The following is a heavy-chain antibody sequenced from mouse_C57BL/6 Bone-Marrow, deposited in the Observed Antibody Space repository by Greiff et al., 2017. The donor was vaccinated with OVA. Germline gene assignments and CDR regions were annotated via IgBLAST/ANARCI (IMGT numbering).Heavy chain of an antibody. CDR3: ARPPNDGYYWYFDV. D-gene: IGHD2-3*01. CDR2: IRNKANGYTT. V-gene: IGHV7-3*01. Sequence: VQLQQSGGGLVQPGGSLSLSCAASGFTFTDYYMSWVRQPPGKALEWLGFIRNKANGYTTEYSASVKGRFTISRDNSQSILYLQMNALRAEDSATYYCARPPNDGYYWYFDVWGTGTTVTVSS. J-gene: IGHJ1*03. CDR1: GFTFTDYY.